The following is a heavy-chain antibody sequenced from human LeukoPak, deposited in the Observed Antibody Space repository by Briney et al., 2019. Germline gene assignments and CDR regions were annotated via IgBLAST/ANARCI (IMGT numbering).Heavy chain of an antibody. CDR3: ARDGRVLPWFGESDY. CDR2: INPSGGST. V-gene: IGHV1-46*01. CDR1: GYTFTSYY. D-gene: IGHD3-10*01. J-gene: IGHJ4*02. Sequence: ASVKVSCKASGYTFTSYYMHWVRQAPGQGLEWMGIINPSGGSTSYAQKFQGRVTITRDTSASTAYMELSSLRSEDTAVYYCARDGRVLPWFGESDYWGQGTLVTVSS.